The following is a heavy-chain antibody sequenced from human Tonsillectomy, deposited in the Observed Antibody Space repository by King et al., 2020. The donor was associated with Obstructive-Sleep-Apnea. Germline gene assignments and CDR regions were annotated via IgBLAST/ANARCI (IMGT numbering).Heavy chain of an antibody. V-gene: IGHV3-30*18. CDR1: RFTFSSYG. CDR2: ISYDGSNQ. Sequence: VQLVESGGGVVQPGRSLRLSCAGSRFTFSSYGMHWVRQAPGKGLEWLAVISYDGSNQNYADSVNGRFTISRDNSKNTLYLQMNSLRAGDAAVYYCAKANYGDFSLGYWGQGTLVTVSS. CDR3: AKANYGDFSLGY. J-gene: IGHJ4*02. D-gene: IGHD4-17*01.